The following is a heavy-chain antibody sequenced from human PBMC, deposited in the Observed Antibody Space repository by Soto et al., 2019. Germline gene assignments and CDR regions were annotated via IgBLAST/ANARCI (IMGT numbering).Heavy chain of an antibody. CDR2: INPNRGGT. J-gene: IGHJ5*02. CDR1: GYTFTGSY. V-gene: IGHV1-2*02. CDR3: AREDCSGGSCYTWFDP. D-gene: IGHD2-15*01. Sequence: ASVKVSCKASGYTFTGSYMHWVRQAPGQGLEWMGWINPNRGGTNYAQKFQGRVTMTRDTSISTAYMELSRLRSDDTAVYYCAREDCSGGSCYTWFDPWGQGTLVTVSS.